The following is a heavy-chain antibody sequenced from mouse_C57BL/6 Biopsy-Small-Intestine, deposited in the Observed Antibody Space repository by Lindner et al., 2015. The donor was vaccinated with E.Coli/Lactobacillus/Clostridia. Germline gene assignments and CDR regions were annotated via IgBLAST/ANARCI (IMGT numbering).Heavy chain of an antibody. CDR1: GYTFTRYP. D-gene: IGHD1-1*01. CDR3: ARVKFSGYDPFDY. V-gene: IGHV1-84*02. J-gene: IGHJ4*01. CDR2: INAGDGNT. Sequence: SVKVSCKAYGYTFTRYPMHWVRQAPGQRPEWMGWINAGDGNTKYSEKFQGRVTITSDTSATTAYMELTSLRSEDTAVYYCARVKFSGYDPFDYWGQGTLVTVSS.